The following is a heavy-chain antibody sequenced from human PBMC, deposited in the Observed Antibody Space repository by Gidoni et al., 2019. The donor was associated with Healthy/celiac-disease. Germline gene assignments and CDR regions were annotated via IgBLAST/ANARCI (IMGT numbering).Heavy chain of an antibody. CDR1: GFTFSSYG. CDR2: IWYDGSNK. CDR3: AREGYNDYYYYGMDV. D-gene: IGHD5-12*01. Sequence: QVQLVESGGGVVQPGRSLRLSCAASGFTFSSYGMHWVRQAPGKGLEWVAVIWYDGSNKYYADSVKGRFTISRDNSKNTLYLQMNSLRAEDTAVYYCAREGYNDYYYYGMDVWGQGTTVTVSS. J-gene: IGHJ6*02. V-gene: IGHV3-33*01.